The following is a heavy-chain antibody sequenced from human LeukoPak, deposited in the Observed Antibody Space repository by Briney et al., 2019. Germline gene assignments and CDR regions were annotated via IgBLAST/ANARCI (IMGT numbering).Heavy chain of an antibody. CDR3: ARHSHFAY. CDR2: ISDRGRT. J-gene: IGHJ4*02. V-gene: IGHV4-30-4*01. Sequence: PSQTLSLTCTVSGGSVSSGGYYWSWIRQHPQKGLEWIGYISDRGRTYYNPSLKSRVTMSVDTSKNQFSLKLSSVTAADTAVYYCARHSHFAYWGRGTLVTVSS. CDR1: GGSVSSGGYY.